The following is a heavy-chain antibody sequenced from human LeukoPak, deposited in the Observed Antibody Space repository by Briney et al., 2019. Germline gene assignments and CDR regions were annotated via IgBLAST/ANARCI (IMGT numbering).Heavy chain of an antibody. CDR1: GFTVGSNY. V-gene: IGHV3-53*01. Sequence: PGGSLRLSCAASGFTVGSNYMSWVRQAPGKGLEWVSVIYAGGSTYYADSVKGRFTISRDNSKNMLYLQMNSLRAEDTAVYFCARGGQWAGFMDVWGQGTTVTVS. CDR3: ARGGQWAGFMDV. J-gene: IGHJ6*02. CDR2: IYAGGST. D-gene: IGHD1-26*01.